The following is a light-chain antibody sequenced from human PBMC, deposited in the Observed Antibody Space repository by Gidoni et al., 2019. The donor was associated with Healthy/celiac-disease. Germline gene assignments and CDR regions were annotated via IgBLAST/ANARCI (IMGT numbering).Light chain of an antibody. CDR2: GNS. Sequence: QSVLPQPPSVSGAPGQRVTISCTGSSSNIGAGYDVHGYQQLPGTAPKLLIYGNSNRPSGVPDRFSGSKSGTSASLAITGLQAEDEADYYCQSYDSSLRVFGGGTKLTVL. J-gene: IGLJ2*01. V-gene: IGLV1-40*01. CDR3: QSYDSSLRV. CDR1: SSNIGAGYD.